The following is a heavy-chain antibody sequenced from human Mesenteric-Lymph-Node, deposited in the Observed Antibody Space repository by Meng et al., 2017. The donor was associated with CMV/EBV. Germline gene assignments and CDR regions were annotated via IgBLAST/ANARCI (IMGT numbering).Heavy chain of an antibody. V-gene: IGHV3-7*01. D-gene: IGHD2-8*01. J-gene: IGHJ4*02. CDR2: IKDDGGET. Sequence: LTCAASGFTFSDSWMSCVRQTPGKGLEWVANIKDDGGETLQIDSVKGRFTISRDNAKNSLYLQMNSLRVEDTAVYYCVRDGYYQDLLDWGQGTLVTVSS. CDR3: VRDGYYQDLLD. CDR1: GFTFSDSW.